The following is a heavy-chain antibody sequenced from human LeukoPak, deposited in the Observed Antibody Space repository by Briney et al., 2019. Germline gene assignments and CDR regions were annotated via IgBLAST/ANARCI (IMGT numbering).Heavy chain of an antibody. J-gene: IGHJ6*03. CDR2: IRYDGSNK. V-gene: IGHV3-30*02. CDR1: GFTFSSYG. D-gene: IGHD2-2*02. Sequence: PGGSLRLSCAASGFTFSSYGMHWVRQAPGKGLEWVAFIRYDGSNKYYADSVKGRFTISRDNSKNTLYLQMNSLRAEDTAVYYCAKPSGHCSSTSCYKVPYYYYYYMDVWGKGTTVTVSS. CDR3: AKPSGHCSSTSCYKVPYYYYYYMDV.